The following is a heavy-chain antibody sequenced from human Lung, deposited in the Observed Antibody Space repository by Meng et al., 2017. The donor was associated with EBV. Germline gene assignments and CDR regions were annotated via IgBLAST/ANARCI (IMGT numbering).Heavy chain of an antibody. J-gene: IGHJ4*02. Sequence: QVQLWEPGPVLVKPSQTLSLTCTVSGGSVDSGAYYWSWIRQRPGKGLEWIGYIYYSGSTFYTPSLKSRATLSVDTSKNQFSLKLNSVTAADTAVYYCARLRLVWMFDYWGQGALVTVSS. CDR3: ARLRLVWMFDY. D-gene: IGHD6-19*01. V-gene: IGHV4-31*03. CDR2: IYYSGST. CDR1: GGSVDSGAYY.